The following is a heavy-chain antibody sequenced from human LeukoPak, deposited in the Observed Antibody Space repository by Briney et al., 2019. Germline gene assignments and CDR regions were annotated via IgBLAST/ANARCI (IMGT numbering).Heavy chain of an antibody. CDR2: TYYRSKWYN. CDR1: GDSVSSNSAA. J-gene: IGHJ6*03. D-gene: IGHD3-10*01. Sequence: SQTLSLTCAISGDSVSSNSAAWNWIRQSPPRGLECLGRTYYRSKWYNDYAVSVKSRITINPDTSKNQFSLQLNSVSPEDTAVYYCAREIITMVRGVIPYYYYYYMDVWGKGTTVTVSS. V-gene: IGHV6-1*01. CDR3: AREIITMVRGVIPYYYYYYMDV.